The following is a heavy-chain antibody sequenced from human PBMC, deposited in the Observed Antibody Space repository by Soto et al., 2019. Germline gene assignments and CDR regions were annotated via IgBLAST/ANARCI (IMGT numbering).Heavy chain of an antibody. CDR3: VATYGGTPARPYLDL. D-gene: IGHD1-26*01. CDR1: GFTINDTW. CDR2: IKSKGSGGTT. Sequence: GGSLRLSCVASGFTINDTWMNWFRQAPWKWLEWVCRIKSKGSGGTTSYAAPVEGRFTISRDDSKNMLYLQMNSLKAEDTAVYYCVATYGGTPARPYLDLWGQGTPVTVSS. J-gene: IGHJ4*02. V-gene: IGHV3-15*01.